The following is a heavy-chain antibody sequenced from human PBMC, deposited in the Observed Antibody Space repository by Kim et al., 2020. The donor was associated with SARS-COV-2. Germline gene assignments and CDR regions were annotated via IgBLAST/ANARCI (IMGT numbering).Heavy chain of an antibody. Sequence: SETLSLTCAVYGGSFSGYYWSWIRQPPGKGLEWIGEINHSGSTNYNPSLKSRVTISVDTSKNHFSLKLSSVTAADTAVYYCARGSSLPPPITVTTPWYYYGMDVWGQGITVPVSS. J-gene: IGHJ6*02. V-gene: IGHV4-34*01. CDR1: GGSFSGYY. CDR3: ARGSSLPPPITVTTPWYYYGMDV. D-gene: IGHD4-17*01. CDR2: INHSGST.